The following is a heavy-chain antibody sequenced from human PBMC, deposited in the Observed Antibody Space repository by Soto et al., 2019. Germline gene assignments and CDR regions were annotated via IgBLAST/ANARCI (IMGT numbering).Heavy chain of an antibody. CDR3: ARNPCGGSGGSCYSGGYYYYYSGMDV. V-gene: IGHV4-59*01. CDR2: IYYSGST. D-gene: IGHD2-15*01. Sequence: QVQLQESGPGLVKPSETLSLTSTVSGGSISSYYWSWIRQPPGKGLEWIGYIYYSGSTNYNPSLKSRVTISVDTSKNQFSLKLSSVTAADTAVYYCARNPCGGSGGSCYSGGYYYYYSGMDVWGQGTTVTVSS. J-gene: IGHJ6*02. CDR1: GGSISSYY.